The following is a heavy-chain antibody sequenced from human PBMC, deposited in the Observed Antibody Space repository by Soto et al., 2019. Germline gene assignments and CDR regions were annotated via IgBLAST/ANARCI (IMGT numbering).Heavy chain of an antibody. D-gene: IGHD3-10*01. J-gene: IGHJ6*02. CDR1: GASISSHY. CDR2: MFYSGSA. Sequence: QVQLQESGPGLVKPSETLSLTCTVSGASISSHYWSWIRQPPGKGLEWIGYMFYSGSANYNPSLKSRVTISVDTSKNKFSLKLTSVTAADTAVYYCARGPHMDVWGQGTTVTVSS. V-gene: IGHV4-59*11. CDR3: ARGPHMDV.